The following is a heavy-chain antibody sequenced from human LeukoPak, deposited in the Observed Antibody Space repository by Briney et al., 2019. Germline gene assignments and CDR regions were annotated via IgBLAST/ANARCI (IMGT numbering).Heavy chain of an antibody. J-gene: IGHJ3*02. CDR2: IWSDGNNR. Sequence: GGSLRLSCAASGFTFSTYGMHWVRQAPGKGLEWVAVIWSDGNNRFYADSVKGRFTFSRDNSKNTLSLQMSSLRAEDTAVYYCVKERSPFDAFDIWGQGTMVTVSS. CDR3: VKERSPFDAFDI. V-gene: IGHV3-33*06. CDR1: GFTFSTYG.